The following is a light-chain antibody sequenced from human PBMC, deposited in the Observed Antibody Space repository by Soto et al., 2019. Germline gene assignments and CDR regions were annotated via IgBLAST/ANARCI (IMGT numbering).Light chain of an antibody. CDR2: QTS. V-gene: IGKV3-11*01. J-gene: IGKJ1*01. CDR3: HQRQSWPRT. CDR1: QYINTR. Sequence: EIVLTQSPATLSSFPGDRVTLPCRASQYINTRLAWYQHRPGQASRLLIYQTSIRAAGIPARFSASGTGTDFTLTISDVQPEDFAVYYCHQRQSWPRTFGQGTKVDIK.